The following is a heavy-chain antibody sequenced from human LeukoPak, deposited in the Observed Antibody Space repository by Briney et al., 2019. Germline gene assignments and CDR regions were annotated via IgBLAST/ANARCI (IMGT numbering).Heavy chain of an antibody. V-gene: IGHV3-74*01. J-gene: IGHJ4*02. CDR1: GFTFSNYW. D-gene: IGHD3-22*01. CDR3: AKGYYDSSGYYLPFDY. CDR2: INSDGSST. Sequence: GGSLRLSCAASGFTFSNYWMHWVRQAPGKGLVWVSRINSDGSSTSYADSVKGRFTISRDNAKNTLYLQMNSLRAEDTAVYYCAKGYYDSSGYYLPFDYWGQGTLVTVSS.